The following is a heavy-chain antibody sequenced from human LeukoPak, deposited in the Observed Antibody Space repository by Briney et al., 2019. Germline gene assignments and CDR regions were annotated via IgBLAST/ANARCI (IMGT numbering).Heavy chain of an antibody. J-gene: IGHJ4*02. Sequence: GRSLRLSCAASGFTFRTYSIHWVRQAPGKGLEWVTVVSADGRTQLYSDSVKGRFTVSRDNSLNTLHLQMNSLKTEDTVVYYCAREFGHNRWYFDYWGQGTLVTVSS. CDR2: VSADGRTQ. V-gene: IGHV3-30*03. CDR1: GFTFRTYS. CDR3: AREFGHNRWYFDY. D-gene: IGHD5-24*01.